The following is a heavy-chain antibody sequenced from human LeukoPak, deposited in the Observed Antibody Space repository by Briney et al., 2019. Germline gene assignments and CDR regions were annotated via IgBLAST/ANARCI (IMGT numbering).Heavy chain of an antibody. Sequence: GGSLRLSCAASGFTFDDYAMHWVRQAPGKGLEWVAVISYDGSNKYYADSVKGRFTISRDNSKNTLYLQMNSLRAEDTAVYYCARETGGGVGCFDYWGQGTLVTVSS. CDR1: GFTFDDYA. V-gene: IGHV3-30*04. J-gene: IGHJ4*02. CDR3: ARETGGGVGCFDY. D-gene: IGHD2-8*02. CDR2: ISYDGSNK.